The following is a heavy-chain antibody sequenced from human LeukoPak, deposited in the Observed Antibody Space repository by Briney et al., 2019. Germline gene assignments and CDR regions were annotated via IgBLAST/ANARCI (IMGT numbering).Heavy chain of an antibody. J-gene: IGHJ4*02. CDR2: ISSSSSYI. CDR3: ARDLSYLGSSSSLDY. V-gene: IGHV3-21*01. D-gene: IGHD6-6*01. Sequence: GGSLRLSCAASGFTFSSYSMTWVRQAPGKGLEWVSSISSSSSYIYYADSVKGRFTISRDNAKNSLYLQMNSLRAEDTAVYYCARDLSYLGSSSSLDYWGQGTLVTVSS. CDR1: GFTFSSYS.